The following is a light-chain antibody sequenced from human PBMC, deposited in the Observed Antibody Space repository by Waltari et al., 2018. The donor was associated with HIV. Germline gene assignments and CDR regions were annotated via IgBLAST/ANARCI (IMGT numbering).Light chain of an antibody. CDR1: QSVSSY. J-gene: IGKJ4*01. V-gene: IGKV3-11*01. CDR2: DAS. CDR3: QQYHGSPLT. Sequence: EIVLTQSPATLSLSPGERATLSCRASQSVSSYLAWYQQKPGQAPRLLIYDASIRATAIPARFSGGGSGTDFTLTINRLEPEDFAVYFCQQYHGSPLTFGGGTKVE.